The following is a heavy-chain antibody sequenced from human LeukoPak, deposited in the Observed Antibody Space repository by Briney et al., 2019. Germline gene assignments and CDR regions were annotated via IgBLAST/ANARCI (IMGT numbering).Heavy chain of an antibody. V-gene: IGHV3-33*06. J-gene: IGHJ4*02. CDR3: TNFDY. CDR1: GLTFSSSD. Sequence: GRSLRLSCTASGLTFSSSDMHWVRQAPGKGLDWVSLINHDGTNTYYADSVKGRFTISRDNSQNTLYLQMNSLRGEDTAVCYCTNFDYWGQGTLVTVSS. CDR2: INHDGTNT.